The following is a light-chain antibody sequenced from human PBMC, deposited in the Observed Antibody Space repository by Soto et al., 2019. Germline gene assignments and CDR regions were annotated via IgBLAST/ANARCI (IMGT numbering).Light chain of an antibody. CDR3: QQYNNWRT. CDR2: GAS. J-gene: IGKJ1*01. CDR1: QSVSSD. V-gene: IGKV3-15*01. Sequence: EIVLTQSRATLPLSPLARGTLSCRASQSVSSDLAWYHQKPGPAPRLLIYGASTRATGIPGRFSGRGSGKDFTLTISSLQSEEFAVYYCQQYNNWRTFGQGTKVDIK.